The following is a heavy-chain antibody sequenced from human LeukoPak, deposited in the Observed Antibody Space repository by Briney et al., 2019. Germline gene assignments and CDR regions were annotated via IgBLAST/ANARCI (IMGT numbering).Heavy chain of an antibody. CDR3: ARYESSAYGIDV. CDR2: IYFSGST. D-gene: IGHD3-22*01. V-gene: IGHV4-39*01. J-gene: IGHJ2*01. CDR1: GVSISSNSSY. Sequence: SETLSLTCTVSGVSISSNSSYWGWIRQPPGMGLEWIGTIYFSGSTYYNPSLKSRVTVSVDTSKNQFSLKVTSVAAADTAAYYCARYESSAYGIDVWGRGTLVTVSS.